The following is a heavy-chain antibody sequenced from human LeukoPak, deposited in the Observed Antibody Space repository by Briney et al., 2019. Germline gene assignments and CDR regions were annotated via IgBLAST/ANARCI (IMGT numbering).Heavy chain of an antibody. Sequence: GESLRLSCAASGFSFSTYWMSWVRQAPGKGLEWVANIKQDGSDIYYVDSVKGRFIISRDNAKNSLYLQMSSLRAEDTAVYYCTRGGRLHPQSPYWGQGTLVIVSS. J-gene: IGHJ4*02. CDR1: GFSFSTYW. D-gene: IGHD3-16*01. CDR3: TRGGRLHPQSPY. CDR2: IKQDGSDI. V-gene: IGHV3-7*01.